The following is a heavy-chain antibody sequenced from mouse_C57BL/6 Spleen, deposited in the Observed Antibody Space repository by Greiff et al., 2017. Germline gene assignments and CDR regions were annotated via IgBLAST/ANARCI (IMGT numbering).Heavy chain of an antibody. J-gene: IGHJ3*01. CDR3: ARGREAAY. CDR2: IDPSDSYT. V-gene: IGHV1-69*01. CDR1: GYTFTSYW. Sequence: VQLQQPGAELVMPGASVKLSCKASGYTFTSYWMHWVKQRPGQGLEWIGEIDPSDSYTNYNQKFKGKSTLTVDKSSSTAYMQLSSLTSEDSAVYYCARGREAAYWGQGTLVTVSA.